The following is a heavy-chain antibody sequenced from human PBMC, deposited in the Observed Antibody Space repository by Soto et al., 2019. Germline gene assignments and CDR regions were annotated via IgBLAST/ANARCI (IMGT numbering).Heavy chain of an antibody. CDR3: ARVGASSGWYSIWFDP. CDR2: FDPEDGET. CDR1: GYTLTELS. V-gene: IGHV1-24*01. J-gene: IGHJ5*02. Sequence: GASVKVSCKVSGYTLTELSMHWVRQAPGKGLEWMGGFDPEDGETIYAQKFQGRVTMTEDTSTDTAYMELSSLRSNDTAVYYCARVGASSGWYSIWFDPWGQGTLVTVSS. D-gene: IGHD6-19*01.